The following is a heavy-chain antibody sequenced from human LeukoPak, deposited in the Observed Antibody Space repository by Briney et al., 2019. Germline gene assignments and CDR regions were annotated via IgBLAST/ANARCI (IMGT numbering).Heavy chain of an antibody. V-gene: IGHV1-8*01. J-gene: IGHJ5*02. D-gene: IGHD2-15*01. CDR1: GYTFTSYD. Sequence: ASVKVSCKASGYTFTSYDINWVRQATGQGLEWMGWMNPNSGNTGYAQKFQGRVTMTRNTSISTAYMELSGLRSEDTAVYYCARARSWSRHNWFDPWGQGTLVTVSS. CDR2: MNPNSGNT. CDR3: ARARSWSRHNWFDP.